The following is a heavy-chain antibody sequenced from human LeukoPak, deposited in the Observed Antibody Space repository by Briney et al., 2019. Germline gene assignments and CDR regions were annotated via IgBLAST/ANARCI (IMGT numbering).Heavy chain of an antibody. D-gene: IGHD3-22*01. CDR2: ISAYNGNT. CDR1: GYMFTSYN. J-gene: IGHJ4*02. CDR3: ARDQFPYYYYDSSGYDY. V-gene: IGHV1-18*01. Sequence: GASVKVSCKSSGYMFTSYNISWVRQAPGQGLEWMGWISAYNGNTNYAQKVQSRVTMTTDTSTSTAYMDLRSLRSDDTAVYYCARDQFPYYYYDSSGYDYWGQGTLVTVSS.